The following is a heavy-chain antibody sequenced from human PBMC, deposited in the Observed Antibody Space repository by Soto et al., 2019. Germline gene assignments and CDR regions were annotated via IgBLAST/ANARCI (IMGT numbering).Heavy chain of an antibody. CDR3: ARADYDFWSGYYSTPDY. V-gene: IGHV1-18*01. Sequence: GASVKVSCKASGYTFTSYGISWVRQAPGQGLEWMGRISAYNGNTNYAQKLQGRVTMTADTSTSTAYMELRSLRSDDTAVYYCARADYDFWSGYYSTPDYWGQGTLVTVSS. J-gene: IGHJ4*02. D-gene: IGHD3-3*01. CDR1: GYTFTSYG. CDR2: ISAYNGNT.